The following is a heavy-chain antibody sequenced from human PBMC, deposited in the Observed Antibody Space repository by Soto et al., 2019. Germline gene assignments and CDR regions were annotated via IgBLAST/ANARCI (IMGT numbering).Heavy chain of an antibody. V-gene: IGHV3-72*01. CDR1: GFTFSDHY. J-gene: IGHJ4*02. D-gene: IGHD1-26*01. CDR3: ARVYGGSHQAYDC. CDR2: IRNKANSYTT. Sequence: HPGGSLRLSCAASGFTFSDHYMDWVRQAPGKGLEWVGRIRNKANSYTTEYAASVKGRFTISRDDSKNSLYLQMNSLKTEDTAVYYCARVYGGSHQAYDCWGQGALVTVSS.